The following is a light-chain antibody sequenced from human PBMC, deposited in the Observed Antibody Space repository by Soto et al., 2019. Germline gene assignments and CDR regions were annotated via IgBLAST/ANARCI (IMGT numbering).Light chain of an antibody. J-gene: IGKJ5*01. CDR3: LQHYFYPYT. V-gene: IGKV1-5*01. CDR2: DAP. CDR1: QSISSW. Sequence: DIQMTQSPSTLAASLGDRVTITCRASQSISSWLAWYQQKPGKAPKLLIFDAPSLENGVPSRFRGSGSGTDFTLTISSLQPEDVETYYCLQHYFYPYTFGQGTRLEIK.